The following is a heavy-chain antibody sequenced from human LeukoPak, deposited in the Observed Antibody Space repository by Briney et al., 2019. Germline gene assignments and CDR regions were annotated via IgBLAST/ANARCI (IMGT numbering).Heavy chain of an antibody. J-gene: IGHJ5*02. CDR1: GFTFSSYA. V-gene: IGHV3-23*01. D-gene: IGHD6-19*01. CDR2: ITASAHIK. CDR3: AKAGSGWYGDSPSES. Sequence: GGSLRLSCAASGFTFSSYAMAWVRQAPGKGLEWVSGITASAHIKYYADSVKGRFSISRDNSNNTLYLQINALRAEDTAIYYCAKAGSGWYGDSPSESWGQGSLVTVSS.